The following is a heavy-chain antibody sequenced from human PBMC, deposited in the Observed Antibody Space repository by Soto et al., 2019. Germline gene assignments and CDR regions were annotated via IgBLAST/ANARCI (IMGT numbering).Heavy chain of an antibody. CDR3: ARGEEIGDNP. V-gene: IGHV3-7*01. D-gene: IGHD3-10*01. CDR2: IKEAXSKK. Sequence: PGXSLRLSCVASGLTFGSYWMTWVRQAPGKGLEWVDXIKEAXSKKYYVDSVXXRFTISRXXDKKSLYLQMNNMRVEDTAVYYCARGEEIGDNPCGQGTLATV. CDR1: GLTFGSYW. J-gene: IGHJ5*02.